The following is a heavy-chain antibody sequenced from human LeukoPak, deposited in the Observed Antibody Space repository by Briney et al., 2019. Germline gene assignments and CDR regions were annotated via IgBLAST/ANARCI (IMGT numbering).Heavy chain of an antibody. CDR3: ARDSTYYDFWSGYSNGMDV. Sequence: GGSLRLSCAASGFTLSSYAMSWVRQAPGKGLEWVAVIWYDGSNKYYADSVKGRFTISRDNSKNTLYLQMNSLRAEDTAVYYCARDSTYYDFWSGYSNGMDVWGQGTTVTVSS. V-gene: IGHV3-33*08. CDR2: IWYDGSNK. D-gene: IGHD3-3*01. J-gene: IGHJ6*02. CDR1: GFTLSSYA.